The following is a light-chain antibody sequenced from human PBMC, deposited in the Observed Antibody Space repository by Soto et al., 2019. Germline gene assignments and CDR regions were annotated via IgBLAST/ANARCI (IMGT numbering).Light chain of an antibody. CDR2: KAS. Sequence: DIQMTQSPSTLSGSVGDRVTITCRASQTISSWLAWYQQKPGKAPKLLIYKASSLESGVPSRFSGRGSGTEFTLTISSLQPDDFATYYCQQYNSYSRTFGLGTKVDIK. CDR3: QQYNSYSRT. V-gene: IGKV1-5*03. J-gene: IGKJ1*01. CDR1: QTISSW.